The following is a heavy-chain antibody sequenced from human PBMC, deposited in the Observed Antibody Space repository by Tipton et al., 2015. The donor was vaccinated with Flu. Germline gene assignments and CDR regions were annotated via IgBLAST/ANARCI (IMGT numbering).Heavy chain of an antibody. D-gene: IGHD6-19*01. J-gene: IGHJ4*02. CDR1: HYSIVSDYY. CDR2: VYTSGTT. Sequence: TLSLTCSVSHYSIVSDYYWSWIRQPAGKGLEWIGRVYTSGTTIYNPSLKSRVTISIDTSKNHFSLNLSSVTAADTAVYYCARSRLFSSPHDYWGQGILVTVSS. V-gene: IGHV4-61*02. CDR3: ARSRLFSSPHDY.